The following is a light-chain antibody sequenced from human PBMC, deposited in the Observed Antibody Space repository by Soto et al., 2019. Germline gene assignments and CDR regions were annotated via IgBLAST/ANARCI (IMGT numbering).Light chain of an antibody. CDR3: LQDNTYPRT. V-gene: IGKV1-6*01. CDR2: AAS. Sequence: AIQMTQSPFSLSASVGDRVTITCRASQGIRNELGWYQQKPGKAPKLMIYAASSLQSGVPSRFSGSGSGTDFTLSISSLQPEDFATYYCLQDNTYPRTFGPGTKVEI. J-gene: IGKJ1*01. CDR1: QGIRNE.